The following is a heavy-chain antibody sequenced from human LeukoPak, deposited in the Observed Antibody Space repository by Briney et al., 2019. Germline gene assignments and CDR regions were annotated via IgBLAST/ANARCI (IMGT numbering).Heavy chain of an antibody. CDR3: ARESSGPSPLQY. D-gene: IGHD1-26*01. CDR2: ISYDGSNK. J-gene: IGHJ4*02. CDR1: GFTVSSNY. Sequence: GGSLRLSCAASGFTVSSNYMSWVRQAPGKGLEWVAVISYDGSNKYYADSVKGRFTISRDNAKNSLYLQMNSLRAEDTAVYYCARESSGPSPLQYWGQGTLVTVSS. V-gene: IGHV3-30-3*01.